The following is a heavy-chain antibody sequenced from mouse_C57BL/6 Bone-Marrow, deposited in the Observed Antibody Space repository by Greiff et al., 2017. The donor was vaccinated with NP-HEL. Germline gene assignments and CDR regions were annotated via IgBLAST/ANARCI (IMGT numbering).Heavy chain of an antibody. J-gene: IGHJ1*03. Sequence: QVQLQQPGAELVKPGASVKMSCKASGYTFTSYWITWVKQRPGQGLEWIGDIYPGSGSTNYTEKFKSKATLTVATSSSTAYMQLSSLTSEDSAVYYCARWGYDDDGGRTYWYFDVWGTGTTVTVSA. V-gene: IGHV1-55*01. CDR3: ARWGYDDDGGRTYWYFDV. CDR2: IYPGSGST. CDR1: GYTFTSYW. D-gene: IGHD2-4*01.